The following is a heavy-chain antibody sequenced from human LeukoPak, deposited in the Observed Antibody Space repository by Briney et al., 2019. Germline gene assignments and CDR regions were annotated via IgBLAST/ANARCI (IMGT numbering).Heavy chain of an antibody. V-gene: IGHV3-48*03. CDR3: AKDDGGSYYIYYYYMDV. D-gene: IGHD1-26*01. CDR2: ISSSGSTI. CDR1: GFIFSNYE. Sequence: GGSLRLSCEASGFIFSNYEMKWVRQAPGKGLEWVSYISSSGSTIYYADSVKGRFTISRDNAKNTLYLQMNSLRAEDTAVYYCAKDDGGSYYIYYYYMDVWGKGTTVTISS. J-gene: IGHJ6*03.